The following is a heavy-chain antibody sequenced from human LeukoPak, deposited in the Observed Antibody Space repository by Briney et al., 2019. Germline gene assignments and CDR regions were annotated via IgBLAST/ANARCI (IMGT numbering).Heavy chain of an antibody. CDR1: GGSINNYY. CDR2: IYYSGST. CDR3: ARHRVPAADFFCDY. D-gene: IGHD2-2*01. J-gene: IGHJ4*02. V-gene: IGHV4-59*08. Sequence: PSETLSLTCIVSGGSINNYYWSWIRQPPGKGLEWIGHIYYSGSTDYNPSLKSRVTISIGTSKNQFSLKLNSVTAADTAVYYCARHRVPAADFFCDYWGQGALVTVSS.